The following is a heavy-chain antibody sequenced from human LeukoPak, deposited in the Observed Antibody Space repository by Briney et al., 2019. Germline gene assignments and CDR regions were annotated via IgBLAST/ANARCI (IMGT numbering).Heavy chain of an antibody. V-gene: IGHV4-61*02. J-gene: IGHJ4*02. CDR1: GGSISSGSYY. D-gene: IGHD5-24*01. Sequence: SQTLSLTCTVSGGSISSGSYYWSWIRQPAGKGLEWIGRIYTSGSTNYNPSLKSRVTISVDTSKNQFSLKLSSVTAADTAVYYCARDGEMATLYYFDYWGQGTLVTVSS. CDR3: ARDGEMATLYYFDY. CDR2: IYTSGST.